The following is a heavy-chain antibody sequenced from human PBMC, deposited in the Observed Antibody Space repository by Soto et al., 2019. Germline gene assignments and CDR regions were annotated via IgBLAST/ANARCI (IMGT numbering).Heavy chain of an antibody. CDR3: GRHALDEESFDY. D-gene: IGHD3-3*01. V-gene: IGHV4-59*08. CDR2: IYYSGST. Sequence: PSETLSLTCTVSGGSISSYYWSRIRQPPGKGLEWIGYIYYSGSTNYNPSLKSRVTISVDTSKNQFSLKLSSVTAADTAVYYCGRHALDEESFDYPGQGTLVTVPS. CDR1: GGSISSYY. J-gene: IGHJ4*02.